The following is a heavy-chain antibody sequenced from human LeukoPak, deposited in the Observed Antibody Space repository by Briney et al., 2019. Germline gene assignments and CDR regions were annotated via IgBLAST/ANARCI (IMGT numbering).Heavy chain of an antibody. CDR3: ARRIFGAGPLRAFDY. J-gene: IGHJ4*02. Sequence: GGSLQISCKGSGYHFTSYWISGVRQMPGKGLERMGRIDPTDSYSNYSPSFQGHVTISADKSINTASLQWSSLKASDTAMYYCARRIFGAGPLRAFDYWGQGTLVTVSS. V-gene: IGHV5-10-1*01. CDR2: IDPTDSYS. D-gene: IGHD3-10*02. CDR1: GYHFTSYW.